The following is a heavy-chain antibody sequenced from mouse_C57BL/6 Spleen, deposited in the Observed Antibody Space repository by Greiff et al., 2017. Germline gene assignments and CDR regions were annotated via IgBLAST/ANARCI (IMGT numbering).Heavy chain of an antibody. CDR3: ARWGYYYGSSKGAWFAY. D-gene: IGHD1-1*01. V-gene: IGHV1-80*01. Sequence: VNLVESGAELVKPGASVKISCKASGYAFSSYWMNWVKQRPGKGLEWIGQIYPGDGDTNYNGKFKGKATLTADKSSSTAYMQLSSLTSEDSAVYFCARWGYYYGSSKGAWFAYWGQGTLVTVSA. CDR1: GYAFSSYW. J-gene: IGHJ3*01. CDR2: IYPGDGDT.